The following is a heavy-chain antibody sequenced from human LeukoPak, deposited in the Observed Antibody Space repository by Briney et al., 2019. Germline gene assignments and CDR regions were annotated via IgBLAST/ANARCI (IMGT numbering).Heavy chain of an antibody. CDR1: GGSISSNNDY. D-gene: IGHD2-15*01. CDR3: ARMPVGWYFDY. Sequence: SETLSLTCTVSGGSISSNNDYWGWIRQPPGKGLEWIGSIYYSGTTYYNPSLKSRVTISVDTSKNQFSLKLSSVTAADTDVYYCARMPVGWYFDYWGQGALVTVSS. J-gene: IGHJ4*02. V-gene: IGHV4-39*01. CDR2: IYYSGTT.